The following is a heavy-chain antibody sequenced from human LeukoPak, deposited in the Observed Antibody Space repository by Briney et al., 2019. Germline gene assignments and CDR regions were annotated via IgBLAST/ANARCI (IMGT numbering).Heavy chain of an antibody. CDR2: IYYSGST. D-gene: IGHD1-1*01. Sequence: SETLSLTCTVSGGSISSSSYYWSWIRQPPGKGLEWIGYIYYSGSTNYNPSLKSRVTISVDTSKNQFSLNLSSVTAADTAVYYCARVGTDHMTTSGIDYWGQGTLVTVSS. V-gene: IGHV4-61*05. CDR1: GGSISSSSYY. CDR3: ARVGTDHMTTSGIDY. J-gene: IGHJ4*02.